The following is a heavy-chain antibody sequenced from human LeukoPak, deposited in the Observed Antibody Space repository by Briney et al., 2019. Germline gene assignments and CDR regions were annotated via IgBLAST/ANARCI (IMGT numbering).Heavy chain of an antibody. D-gene: IGHD6-19*01. V-gene: IGHV3-21*01. J-gene: IGHJ3*02. CDR3: ARTKQWLDDAFDI. CDR1: GFTFRADS. CDR2: ISSSSNII. Sequence: PGGALRLSCAASGFTFRADSVNWVCQAPGKGLERVSPISSSSNIIYYADSVKGRFTISRDNAKNSLYLQMNSLRAEDTAVYYCARTKQWLDDAFDIWGQGTMVTVSS.